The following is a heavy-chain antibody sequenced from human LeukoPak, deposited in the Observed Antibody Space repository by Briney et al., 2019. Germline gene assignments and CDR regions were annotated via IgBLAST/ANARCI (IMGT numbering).Heavy chain of an antibody. D-gene: IGHD3-3*01. CDR3: ARGNYDFWSGYPGWGYFDY. CDR1: GYTFTGYY. J-gene: IGHJ4*02. V-gene: IGHV1-2*02. CDR2: INPNSGGT. Sequence: VASVKVSCKASGYTFTGYYMHWVRQAPGQGLEWMGWINPNSGGTNYAQKFQGRVTMTRDTSISTAYMELSRLRSDDTAVYYCARGNYDFWSGYPGWGYFDYWGQGNPGHRLL.